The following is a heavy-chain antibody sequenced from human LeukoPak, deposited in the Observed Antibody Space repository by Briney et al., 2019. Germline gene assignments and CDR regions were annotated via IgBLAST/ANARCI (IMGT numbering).Heavy chain of an antibody. J-gene: IGHJ4*02. D-gene: IGHD5-18*01. Sequence: PGGSLRLSCAASGFTFSSYGMHWVRQAPGKGLEWVAVIWYDGSNKYYADSVKGRFTISRDNSKNTLYLQMNSLRAEDTAVYYCARGSRGYSYGFVSGYFDYWGQGTLVTVSS. CDR2: IWYDGSNK. V-gene: IGHV3-33*01. CDR1: GFTFSSYG. CDR3: ARGSRGYSYGFVSGYFDY.